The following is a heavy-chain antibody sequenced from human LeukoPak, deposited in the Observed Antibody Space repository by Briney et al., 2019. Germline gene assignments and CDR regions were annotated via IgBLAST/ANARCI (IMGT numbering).Heavy chain of an antibody. CDR2: IYHSGST. CDR1: GGSIISTTYY. V-gene: IGHV4-39*07. J-gene: IGHJ4*02. CDR3: ARVGRLWFGESIDY. Sequence: SETLSLTCTVSGGSIISTTYYWGWIRQPPGKGLEWIGSIYHSGSTYYNPSLKSRVTISVDTSKNQFSLKLSSVTAADTAVYYCARVGRLWFGESIDYWGQGTLVTVSS. D-gene: IGHD3-10*01.